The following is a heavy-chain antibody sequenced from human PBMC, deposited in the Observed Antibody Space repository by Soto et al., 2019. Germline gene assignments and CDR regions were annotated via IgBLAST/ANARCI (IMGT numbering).Heavy chain of an antibody. Sequence: SETLSLTCTVSGGSISSYYWSWIRQPPGKGLEWIGYIYYSGSTNYNPSLKSRVTISVDTSKNQFSLKLSSVTAADTAVYYCARVSSYSGYYDYWCQGTLVTVSS. J-gene: IGHJ4*02. CDR2: IYYSGST. V-gene: IGHV4-59*01. CDR1: GGSISSYY. CDR3: ARVSSYSGYYDY. D-gene: IGHD3-22*01.